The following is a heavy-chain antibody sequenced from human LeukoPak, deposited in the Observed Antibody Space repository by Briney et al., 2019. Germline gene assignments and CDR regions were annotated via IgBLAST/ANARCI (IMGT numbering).Heavy chain of an antibody. CDR3: ARDLGVIDY. V-gene: IGHV3-7*01. D-gene: IGHD3-16*01. J-gene: IGHJ4*02. CDR2: IKQDGSEK. CDR1: GFTFSSYW. Sequence: PGGSLRLSCAASGFTFSSYWMSWVRQAPGNGLEWVANIKQDGSEKYYVESVKGRFTISRDNAKNSLYLQMNSLRAKDTAVYYCARDLGVIDYWGQGTLVTVSS.